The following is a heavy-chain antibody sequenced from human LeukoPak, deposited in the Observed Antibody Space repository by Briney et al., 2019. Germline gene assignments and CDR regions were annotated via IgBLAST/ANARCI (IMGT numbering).Heavy chain of an antibody. CDR1: GGSISSSDYY. CDR3: ASLYGSGTRRLDY. D-gene: IGHD3-10*01. CDR2: IYYSGST. J-gene: IGHJ4*02. Sequence: PSETLSLTCTVSGGSISSSDYYWSWIRQPPGKGLERIGYIYYSGSTYYNPSLKSRVTISVDTSKNQFSLKLSSVTAADTAVYYCASLYGSGTRRLDYWGQGTLVTVSS. V-gene: IGHV4-30-4*01.